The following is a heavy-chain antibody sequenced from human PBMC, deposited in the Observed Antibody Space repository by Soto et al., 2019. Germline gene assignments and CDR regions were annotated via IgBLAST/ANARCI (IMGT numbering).Heavy chain of an antibody. CDR3: ARDQAAIVAAPIDGNALSNWFDP. CDR2: IFYDGSRK. CDR1: GFTFSTYG. V-gene: IGHV3-33*01. D-gene: IGHD6-19*01. J-gene: IGHJ5*02. Sequence: QVQLVESGGGVVQPGRSLRLSCAASGFTFSTYGIHWVRQAPGKGLEWVAAIFYDGSRKFYTDSVKGRFTISRDNSKNTVSLQMTGLRAEDTAVYYCARDQAAIVAAPIDGNALSNWFDPWGQGTLVTVSS.